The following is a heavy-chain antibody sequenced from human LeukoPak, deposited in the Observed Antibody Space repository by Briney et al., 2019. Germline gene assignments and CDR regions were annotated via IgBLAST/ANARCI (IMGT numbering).Heavy chain of an antibody. V-gene: IGHV4-4*02. CDR3: SRESGAFCPFGY. CDR2: ISLTGET. CDR1: GFTFSSYW. Sequence: GSLRLSCIASGFTFSSYWMHWVRHPPGQGLQWIGEISLTGETNYNPSLNGRVTMSLDKSRNQLSLKLTSVTAADTAIYYCSRESGAFCPFGYWGQGTLVIVPP. D-gene: IGHD1-26*01. J-gene: IGHJ4*02.